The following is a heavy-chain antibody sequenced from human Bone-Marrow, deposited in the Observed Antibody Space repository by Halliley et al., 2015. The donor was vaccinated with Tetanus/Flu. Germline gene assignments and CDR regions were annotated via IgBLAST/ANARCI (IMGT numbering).Heavy chain of an antibody. J-gene: IGHJ3*02. V-gene: IGHV4-34*01. CDR2: INHGGST. CDR3: AKNSRPYDIEALDI. Sequence: IGEINHGGSTNSTPSRKGRVTISVDTSKTQFSRRVGSVAAADTAVYYCAKNSRPYDIEALDIWGQGTMVTVSS. D-gene: IGHD3-3*01.